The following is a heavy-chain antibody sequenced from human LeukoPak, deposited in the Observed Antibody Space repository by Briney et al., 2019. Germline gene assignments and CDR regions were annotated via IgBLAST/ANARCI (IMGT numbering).Heavy chain of an antibody. D-gene: IGHD6-13*01. CDR3: AKDEGSSWSAFDI. CDR1: GFTFDDYA. V-gene: IGHV3-9*01. Sequence: GGSLRLSCAASGFTFDDYAMHWVRQAPGKGLEWVSGISWNSGSIGYADSVKGRFTISRDNAKNSLYLQMNSLRAEDTALYYCAKDEGSSWSAFDIWGQGTMVTVSS. J-gene: IGHJ3*02. CDR2: ISWNSGSI.